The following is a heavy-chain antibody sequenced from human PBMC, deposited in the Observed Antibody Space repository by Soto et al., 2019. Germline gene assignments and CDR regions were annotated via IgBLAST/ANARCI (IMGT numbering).Heavy chain of an antibody. V-gene: IGHV2-5*02. CDR1: GFSLSTSGVG. CDR2: IYWDDDK. D-gene: IGHD3-10*01. CDR3: AHLVVAGITDYFDS. Sequence: QITLKESGLTLVKPTQTLTLTCTFSGFSLSTSGVGVGWIRQPPGKALEWLTFIYWDDDKRNSQFLKSRLAITKVTSKNPVVLTMTNMDPVDTATYYFAHLVVAGITDYFDSCGQGTLVTVSS. J-gene: IGHJ4*02.